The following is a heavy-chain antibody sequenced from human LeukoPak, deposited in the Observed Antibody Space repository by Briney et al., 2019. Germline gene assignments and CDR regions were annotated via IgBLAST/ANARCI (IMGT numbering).Heavy chain of an antibody. D-gene: IGHD1-26*01. CDR2: IKEDGSEE. CDR3: ARVKDPIVGATYFDY. J-gene: IGHJ4*02. Sequence: GGSLRLSCAASGFNFGEFWMAWVRQTPGKGLEWVADIKEDGSEEFYVDSVKGRFTISRDNSKNSLDLQMNRLRAEDTAVYYCARVKDPIVGATYFDYWGQGTLVTVSS. V-gene: IGHV3-7*01. CDR1: GFNFGEFW.